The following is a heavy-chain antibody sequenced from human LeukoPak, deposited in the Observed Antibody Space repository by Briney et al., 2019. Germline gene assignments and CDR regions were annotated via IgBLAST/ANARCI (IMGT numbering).Heavy chain of an antibody. CDR3: AKDRGYSHGFEY. D-gene: IGHD5-12*01. V-gene: IGHV3-30*18. J-gene: IGHJ4*02. Sequence: PGGSLRLSCAASGFTFSSYGMHWVRQAPGKGLEWVAAISYDGRNKEYVDSVKGRFTISRDNSKNTLYLQMNSLRAEDTAVYYCAKDRGYSHGFEYWGQGTLVTVFS. CDR1: GFTFSSYG. CDR2: ISYDGRNK.